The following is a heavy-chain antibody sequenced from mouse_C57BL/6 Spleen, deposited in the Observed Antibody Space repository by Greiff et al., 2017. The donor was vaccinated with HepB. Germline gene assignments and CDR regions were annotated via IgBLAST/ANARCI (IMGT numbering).Heavy chain of an antibody. CDR3: ARHDYYGNGNFEY. D-gene: IGHD1-1*01. J-gene: IGHJ2*01. CDR1: GFTFSSYT. V-gene: IGHV5-9*01. Sequence: DVKLVESGGGLVKPGGSLKLSCAASGFTFSSYTMSWVRQTPEKRLEWVATISGGGGNTYYPDSVKGRFTISRDNAKNTLYLQMSSLRSEDTALYYCARHDYYGNGNFEYWGQGTTLTVSS. CDR2: ISGGGGNT.